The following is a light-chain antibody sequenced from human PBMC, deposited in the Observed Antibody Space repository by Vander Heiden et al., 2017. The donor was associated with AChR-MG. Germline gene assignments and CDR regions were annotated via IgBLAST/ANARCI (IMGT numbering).Light chain of an antibody. CDR2: EVN. CDR3: SSYTTGSTLVV. V-gene: IGLV2-18*02. CDR1: GNDVGYYNR. J-gene: IGLJ2*01. Sequence: QSALTQPPSVSGSPGQSVTISCAGTGNDVGYYNRVSWYQQPPGTAPKLIIFEVNNRPSGVPHRFFGSKSGNTAALTISGLQAEDEADYYCSSYTTGSTLVVFGGGTKLTVL.